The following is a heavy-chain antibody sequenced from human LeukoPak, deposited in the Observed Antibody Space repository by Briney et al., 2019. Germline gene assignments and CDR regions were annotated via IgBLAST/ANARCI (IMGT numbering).Heavy chain of an antibody. D-gene: IGHD4-17*01. Sequence: GGSLRLSCAASGFTFSSYAMSWVRQAPGKGLEWVSAISGSGGSTYYADSVKGRFTISRDNSKNTLYLQMNSLRAEDTAVYYCARNDYGDYTVGYWGQGTLVTVSS. CDR1: GFTFSSYA. CDR3: ARNDYGDYTVGY. V-gene: IGHV3-23*01. CDR2: ISGSGGST. J-gene: IGHJ4*02.